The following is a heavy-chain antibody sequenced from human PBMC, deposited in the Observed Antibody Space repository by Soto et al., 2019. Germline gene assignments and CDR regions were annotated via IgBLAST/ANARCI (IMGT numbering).Heavy chain of an antibody. V-gene: IGHV4-31*03. CDR1: GDSISRGNY. CDR2: ISYSGST. Sequence: QVQLQESGPGLVKPSQTLSLTCTVSGDSISRGNYWSWIRQHPGKGLQWIGYISYSGSTYYNPSLKSRVTISADTSKSQFSLKLTSVTAADTAVYYCARAAPTAAVDYWGQGSPVTVSS. CDR3: ARAAPTAAVDY. J-gene: IGHJ4*02. D-gene: IGHD1-26*01.